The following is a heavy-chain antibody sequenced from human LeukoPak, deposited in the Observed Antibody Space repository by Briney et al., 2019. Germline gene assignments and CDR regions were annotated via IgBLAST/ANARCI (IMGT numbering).Heavy chain of an antibody. J-gene: IGHJ4*02. CDR1: GYTFTSYG. D-gene: IGHD4-23*01. V-gene: IGHV1-18*01. Sequence: ASVKVSCKASGYTFTSYGISWVRQAPGQGLEWMGWISAYNGNTNYAQKLQGRVTMTTDTSTSTASMELRSLRSDDTAVYYCARFLMTTVVTPFDYWGQGTLVTVSS. CDR3: ARFLMTTVVTPFDY. CDR2: ISAYNGNT.